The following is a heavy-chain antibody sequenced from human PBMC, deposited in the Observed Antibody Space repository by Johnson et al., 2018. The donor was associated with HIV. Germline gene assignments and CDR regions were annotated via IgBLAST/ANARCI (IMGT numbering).Heavy chain of an antibody. D-gene: IGHD3-16*01. V-gene: IGHV3-30*03. CDR1: GFTFSSFG. CDR3: AREGDDPGAFDI. CDR2: ISYDGSNK. Sequence: QVQLVESGGGVVHPGRSLRLSCAATGFTFSSFGMHWVRQDPGKGLEWVALISYDGSNKYYADSVKGRFTISRDNSKNTLYLQVNSLRADDTAIYYCAREGDDPGAFDIWGQGTMVTVSS. J-gene: IGHJ3*02.